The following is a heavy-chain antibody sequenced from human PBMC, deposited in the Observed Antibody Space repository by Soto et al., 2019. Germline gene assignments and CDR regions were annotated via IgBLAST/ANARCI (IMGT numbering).Heavy chain of an antibody. CDR3: VKRSIVPLNWFDT. J-gene: IGHJ5*02. V-gene: IGHV4-4*02. D-gene: IGHD2-8*01. Sequence: SKTLSLTCGFSVASIISRNWCSWVRQSPAKGLEWIGEIYHTGTTNYNPSLKSRVTLSVDESKNQCSLTVTSGTAADTAVYYCVKRSIVPLNWFDTWGQGTRVTVSS. CDR2: IYHTGTT. CDR1: VASIISRNW.